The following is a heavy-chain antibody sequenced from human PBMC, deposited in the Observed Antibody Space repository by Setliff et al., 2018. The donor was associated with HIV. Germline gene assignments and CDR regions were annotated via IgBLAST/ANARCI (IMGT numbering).Heavy chain of an antibody. D-gene: IGHD4-17*01. CDR2: ISSGSSTI. V-gene: IGHV3-48*03. J-gene: IGHJ3*02. Sequence: PGGSLRLSCAASGFTSSSYEMNGVGQALGKGLEWLSYISSGSSTIYYADSVKGRFTISRDNAKNSLYLQMNSLRAEDASIYYCAREADYDAFDIWGQGTMVTVSS. CDR3: AREADYDAFDI. CDR1: GFTSSSYE.